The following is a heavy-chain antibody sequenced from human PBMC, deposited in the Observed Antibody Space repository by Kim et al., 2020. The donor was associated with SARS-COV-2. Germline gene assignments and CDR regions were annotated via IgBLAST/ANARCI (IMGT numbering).Heavy chain of an antibody. Sequence: SETLSLTCTVSGGSISSGGYYWSWIRQHPGKGLEWIGYIYYSGSTYYNPSLKSRVTISVDTSKNQFSLKLSSVTAADTAVYYCARVRSSSGYYNDYWGQGTLVTVSS. J-gene: IGHJ4*02. V-gene: IGHV4-31*03. D-gene: IGHD3-22*01. CDR2: IYYSGST. CDR3: ARVRSSSGYYNDY. CDR1: GGSISSGGYY.